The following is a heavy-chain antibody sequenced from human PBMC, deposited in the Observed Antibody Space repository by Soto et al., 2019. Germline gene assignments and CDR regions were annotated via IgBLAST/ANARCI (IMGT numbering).Heavy chain of an antibody. V-gene: IGHV1-18*01. D-gene: IGHD1-26*01. CDR3: AREGGLGSEKHLNALDV. CDR1: GYPFNNFA. Sequence: QGQLVQSGGEVKKPGASVRVSCKASGYPFNNFAIHWVRQAPGQGLEWLGRMSGHTGDTNCAPTVRHRITMPTDTSNNTSSRELRSLRSGATAVYYCAREGGLGSEKHLNALDVWGQGTRVTV. CDR2: MSGHTGDT. J-gene: IGHJ6*02.